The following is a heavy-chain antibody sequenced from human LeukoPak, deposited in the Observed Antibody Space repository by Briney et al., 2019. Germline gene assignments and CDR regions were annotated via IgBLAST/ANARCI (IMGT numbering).Heavy chain of an antibody. J-gene: IGHJ4*02. V-gene: IGHV1-8*01. CDR3: ARPASPYYYDSSANFDY. Sequence: ASVKVSCKASGYTFTSYDINWVRQATGQGLEWMGWMNPNSGNTGYAQKFQGRVTMTRNTSISTAYMELSSLRSEDTAVYYCARPASPYYYDSSANFDYWGQGTLVTVSS. CDR2: MNPNSGNT. D-gene: IGHD3-22*01. CDR1: GYTFTSYD.